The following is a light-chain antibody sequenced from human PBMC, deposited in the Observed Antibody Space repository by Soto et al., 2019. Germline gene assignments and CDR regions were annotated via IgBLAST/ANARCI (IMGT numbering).Light chain of an antibody. CDR1: QSISSY. J-gene: IGKJ3*01. CDR2: AAS. Sequence: DIQMTQSPSSLSASVGDRVTITCRASQSISSYLNWYQQKPGKATKLLIYAASSLQSGVPSRFSGSGSWTDFTLTISSLQPEDFATYYGQQSYSTPFTFGPGTKVDIK. CDR3: QQSYSTPFT. V-gene: IGKV1-39*01.